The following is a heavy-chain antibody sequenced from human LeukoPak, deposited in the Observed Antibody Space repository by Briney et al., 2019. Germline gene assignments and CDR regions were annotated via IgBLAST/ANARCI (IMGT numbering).Heavy chain of an antibody. J-gene: IGHJ4*02. CDR2: IKTNTDGGTT. CDR3: TTVEGWVVRNSPY. Sequence: GGSLRLSCAASGFAVSNNYMSWGRQAPRKRREWVGRIKTNTDGGTTNYAAPGKGRFTISRDYSKNTLYLQMNSLKADDTAVYYCTTVEGWVVRNSPYWGQGTLVTVSS. V-gene: IGHV3-15*01. D-gene: IGHD2-15*01. CDR1: GFAVSNNY.